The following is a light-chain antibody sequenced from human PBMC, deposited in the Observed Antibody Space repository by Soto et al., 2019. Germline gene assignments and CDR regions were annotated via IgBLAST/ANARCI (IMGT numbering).Light chain of an antibody. CDR3: QKYRFVIT. CDR1: QGISNF. Sequence: DIQMTQSPSSLSASVGDRVTITCRASQGISNFLAWYQQKPGKAPKLLISAASTLQSGIPSRFSGSGSGTDFTLTITSLQTEDVAPYSCQKYRFVITFGQGTRLEI. CDR2: AAS. V-gene: IGKV1-27*01. J-gene: IGKJ5*01.